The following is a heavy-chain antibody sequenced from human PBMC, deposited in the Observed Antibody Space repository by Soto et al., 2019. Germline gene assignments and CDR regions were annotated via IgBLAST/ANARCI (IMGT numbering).Heavy chain of an antibody. CDR2: FYYGGSA. Sequence: QLQLQESGPGLVKPSETLSLTCSVSGGSISSVSYYWGRIRQPPGKGLEWTGRFYYGGSAYYSPSLKSRANMSVDTPKNRMSLELRSVPAADTAVYYCARLHCNSPNCVPLAPWGQGTLVTVSS. CDR3: ARLHCNSPNCVPLAP. CDR1: GGSISSVSYY. D-gene: IGHD2-2*01. J-gene: IGHJ5*02. V-gene: IGHV4-39*02.